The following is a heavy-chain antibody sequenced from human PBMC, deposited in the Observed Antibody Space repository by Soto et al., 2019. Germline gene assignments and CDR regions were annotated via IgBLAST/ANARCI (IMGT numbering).Heavy chain of an antibody. CDR2: ISYDGSNK. V-gene: IGHV3-30*18. CDR3: AKVRYYYDSSGPLDY. J-gene: IGHJ4*02. Sequence: GGSLRLSCAASGFTFSSYGMHWVRQAPGKGLEWVAVISYDGSNKYYADSVKGRFTISRDNSKNTLYLQMNSLRAEDTAVYYCAKVRYYYDSSGPLDYWGQGTLVTVSS. CDR1: GFTFSSYG. D-gene: IGHD3-22*01.